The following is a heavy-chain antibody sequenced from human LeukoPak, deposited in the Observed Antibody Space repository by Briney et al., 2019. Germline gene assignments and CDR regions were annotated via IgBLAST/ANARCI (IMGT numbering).Heavy chain of an antibody. V-gene: IGHV3-33*05. D-gene: IGHD7-27*01. J-gene: IGHJ4*02. CDR3: ARDLSSLGLDD. CDR2: ISYDGSNK. CDR1: GFTFSSYG. Sequence: GGSLRLSCAASGFTFSSYGMHWVRQAPGKGLEWVAVISYDGSNKYYADSVKGRFTISRDNSKNTLYLQMNSLRAGDTALYFCARDLSSLGLDDWGQGTLVTVSS.